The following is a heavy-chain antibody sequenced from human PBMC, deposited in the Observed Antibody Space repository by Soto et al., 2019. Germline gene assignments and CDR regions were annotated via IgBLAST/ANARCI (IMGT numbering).Heavy chain of an antibody. J-gene: IGHJ5*02. V-gene: IGHV4-39*01. Sequence: ETLSLTCTVSGGSISSSSYYWGWIRQPPGKGLEWIGSIYYSGSTYYNPSLKSRVTISVDTSKNQFSLKLSSVTAADTAVYYCARHNPLIGNWFEPWGQGTLVTVSS. CDR2: IYYSGST. CDR1: GGSISSSSYY. D-gene: IGHD2-8*01. CDR3: ARHNPLIGNWFEP.